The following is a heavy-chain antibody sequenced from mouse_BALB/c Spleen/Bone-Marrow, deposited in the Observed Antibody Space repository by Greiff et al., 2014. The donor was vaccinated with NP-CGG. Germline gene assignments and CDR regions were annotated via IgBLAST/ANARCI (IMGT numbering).Heavy chain of an antibody. CDR2: IDPANGNT. CDR3: ARWEYYAMGY. CDR1: GFNIKDTY. V-gene: IGHV14-3*02. D-gene: IGHD4-1*01. J-gene: IGHJ4*01. Sequence: EVQGVESGAELVKPGASVKLSCTASGFNIKDTYMHWVKQRPEQGLEWIGRIDPANGNTKYDPKFQGKATITADTSSNTAYLQLSSLTSEDTAVYYCARWEYYAMGYWGQGTSVTVSS.